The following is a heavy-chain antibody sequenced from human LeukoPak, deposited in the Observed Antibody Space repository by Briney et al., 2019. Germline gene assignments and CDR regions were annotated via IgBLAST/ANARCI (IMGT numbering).Heavy chain of an antibody. Sequence: SETLSLTCTVSGGSITSSSYYWSWIRQPAGKGLEWIGRIYTSGSTNYNPSLKSRVTISVDTSKNQFSLKLNSVTAADTAVYYCARTYDSPGYYSPDYYYMDVWGKGTTVTISS. CDR3: ARTYDSPGYYSPDYYYMDV. J-gene: IGHJ6*03. CDR1: GGSITSSSYY. CDR2: IYTSGST. V-gene: IGHV4-61*02. D-gene: IGHD3-22*01.